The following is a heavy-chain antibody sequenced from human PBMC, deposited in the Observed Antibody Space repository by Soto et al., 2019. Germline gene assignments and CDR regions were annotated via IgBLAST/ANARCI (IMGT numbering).Heavy chain of an antibody. D-gene: IGHD2-15*01. V-gene: IGHV3-48*02. CDR3: ARGDRFRCSGDRCFSDGLFLS. CDR2: IKGSSSTM. Sequence: EVQLVESGGGLVQRGGFLRLSCGASGFTFGIYSMNWVRQAPGEGLEWILYIKGSSSTMYYAESVKGRFIISRDNADNSLYLQMNSLRDADTAVYYCARGDRFRCSGDRCFSDGLFLSWGQGTLVTVSS. CDR1: GFTFGIYS. J-gene: IGHJ5*02.